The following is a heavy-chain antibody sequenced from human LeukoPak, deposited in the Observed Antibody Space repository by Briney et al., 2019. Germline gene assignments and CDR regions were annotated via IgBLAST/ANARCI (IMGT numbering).Heavy chain of an antibody. CDR2: FDPADGEP. CDR1: GYIFSEVS. CDR3: ATGQIHRVDF. V-gene: IGHV1-24*01. Sequence: GASVKVSCTVSGYIFSEVSIHWVRQAPGKGLEWMVGFDPADGEPLYARKLKGRVIMTEDTTTNTASMELRSLTPEDTAMYYCATGQIHRVDFWGQGTLVTVSS. D-gene: IGHD5-18*01. J-gene: IGHJ4*02.